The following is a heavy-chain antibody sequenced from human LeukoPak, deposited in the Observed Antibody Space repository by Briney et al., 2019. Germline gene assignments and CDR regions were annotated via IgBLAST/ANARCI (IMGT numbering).Heavy chain of an antibody. CDR1: GGSISSSSYY. CDR3: ARGGRAHRY. CDR2: INHSGST. V-gene: IGHV4-39*07. Sequence: SETLSLTCTVSGGSISSSSYYRGWIRQPPGKGLEWIGEINHSGSTNYNPSLKSRVTISVDTSKNQFSLKLSSVTAADTAVYYCARGGRAHRYWGQGTLVTVSS. J-gene: IGHJ4*02. D-gene: IGHD1-14*01.